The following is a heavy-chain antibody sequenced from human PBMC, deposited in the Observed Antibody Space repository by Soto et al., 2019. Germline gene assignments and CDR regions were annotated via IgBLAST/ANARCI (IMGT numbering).Heavy chain of an antibody. CDR3: ARSCSSTSCNSHYYYGMDV. CDR1: TSYW. Sequence: TSYWIGWVRQMPGKGLEWMGIIYPGDSDTRYSPSFQGQVTISADKSISTAYLQWSSLKASDTAMYYCARSCSSTSCNSHYYYGMDVWGQGTTVTVSS. V-gene: IGHV5-51*01. J-gene: IGHJ6*02. D-gene: IGHD2-2*01. CDR2: IYPGDSDT.